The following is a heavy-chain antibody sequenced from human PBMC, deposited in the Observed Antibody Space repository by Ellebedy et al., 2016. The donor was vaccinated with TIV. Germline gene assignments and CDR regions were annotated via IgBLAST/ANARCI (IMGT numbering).Heavy chain of an antibody. V-gene: IGHV3-64D*09. CDR2: ISGNGGIP. CDR1: GFTLSTYA. J-gene: IGHJ4*02. CDR3: VKVTATSSWPHYFHY. D-gene: IGHD2-21*02. Sequence: GESLKISCSGSGFTLSTYAMHRVRQAPGKGLEYVSAISGNGGIPYYADSVKGRFTISRDNSQNSLYLQMSSLRAEDTAVYYCVKVTATSSWPHYFHYWGEGTLVTVSS.